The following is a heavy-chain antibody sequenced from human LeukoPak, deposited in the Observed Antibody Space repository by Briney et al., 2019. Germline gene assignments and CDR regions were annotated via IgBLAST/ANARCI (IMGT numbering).Heavy chain of an antibody. D-gene: IGHD2-2*01. Sequence: GGSLRLSCAASGFTFSNYAMTWVRQAPGKGLEWVSVISGSGGSTYSADSVKGRFTISRDNSKNTLFLQMSSLRSGDTAVYYCAKLPAADSAWWFDPWGQGTLVTVSS. J-gene: IGHJ5*02. V-gene: IGHV3-23*01. CDR2: ISGSGGST. CDR3: AKLPAADSAWWFDP. CDR1: GFTFSNYA.